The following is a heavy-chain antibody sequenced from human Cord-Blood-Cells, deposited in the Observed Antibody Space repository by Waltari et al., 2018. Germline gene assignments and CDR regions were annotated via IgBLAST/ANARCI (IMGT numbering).Heavy chain of an antibody. Sequence: QVQLQQWGAGLLKPSETLSLTCAVYGGSFSGYYWSWIRQPPGKGLEWIGEINHSGSTNSNPSLKSRVTISGDTSKNQFSLKLSSVTAADTAVYYCARGGVVTYYDFWSGYYFDYWGQGTLVTVSS. CDR3: ARGGVVTYYDFWSGYYFDY. D-gene: IGHD3-3*01. V-gene: IGHV4-34*01. J-gene: IGHJ4*02. CDR2: INHSGST. CDR1: GGSFSGYY.